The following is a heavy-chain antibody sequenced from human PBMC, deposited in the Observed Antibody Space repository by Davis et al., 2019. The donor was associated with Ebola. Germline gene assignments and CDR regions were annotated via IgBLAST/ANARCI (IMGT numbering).Heavy chain of an antibody. V-gene: IGHV3-33*08. CDR1: GFTFSSYG. CDR3: ARDGTSSTEYYYYYMDV. Sequence: PGGSLRLSCAASGFTFSSYGMHWVRQAPGKGLEWVAVIWYDGSNKYYADSVKGRFTISRDNSKNTLYLQMNSLRAEDTAVYYCARDGTSSTEYYYYYMDVWGKGTTVTVSS. CDR2: IWYDGSNK. D-gene: IGHD2-2*01. J-gene: IGHJ6*03.